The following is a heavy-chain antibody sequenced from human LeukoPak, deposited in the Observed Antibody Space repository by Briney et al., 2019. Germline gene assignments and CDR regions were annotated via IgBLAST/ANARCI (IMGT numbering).Heavy chain of an antibody. D-gene: IGHD3-16*02. CDR2: IRYDGSNK. CDR1: GFTFSSYG. Sequence: PGGSLRLSCAASGFTFSSYGMHWVRQAPGKGLEWVAFIRYDGSNKYYADSVKGRFTISRDNSKNTLYLQMNSLRAEDTAVYYCAKADYDCVWGSYRNQWYFDYWGQGTLVTVSS. J-gene: IGHJ4*02. V-gene: IGHV3-30*02. CDR3: AKADYDCVWGSYRNQWYFDY.